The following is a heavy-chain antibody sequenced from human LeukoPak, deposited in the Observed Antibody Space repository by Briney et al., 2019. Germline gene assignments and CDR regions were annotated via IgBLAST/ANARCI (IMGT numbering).Heavy chain of an antibody. Sequence: SETLSLTCTVSGGSISSYWSWIRQPAGKGLEWIGRIYGSGSTTYNPSLKSRVTMSLDMSKNQFFLKLSSVTAADTAVYYCARGDSYCSGSYLYYFDYWGQGTLVTVSS. D-gene: IGHD3-10*01. CDR3: ARGDSYCSGSYLYYFDY. V-gene: IGHV4-4*07. J-gene: IGHJ4*02. CDR2: IYGSGST. CDR1: GGSISSY.